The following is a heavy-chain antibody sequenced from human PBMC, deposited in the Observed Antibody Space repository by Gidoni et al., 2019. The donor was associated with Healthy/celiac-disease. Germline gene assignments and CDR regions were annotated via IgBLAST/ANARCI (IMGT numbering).Heavy chain of an antibody. V-gene: IGHV4-34*01. CDR1: GGSFSGYY. CDR3: ARGRIAAAGTKIVNWFDP. D-gene: IGHD6-13*01. CDR2: INHSGST. Sequence: QVQLQQWGAGLLKPSETLSLTCAVYGGSFSGYYWSWIRQPPGKGLEWIGEINHSGSTNYNPSLKSRVTISVDTSKNQFSLKLSSVTAADTAVYYCARGRIAAAGTKIVNWFDPWGQGTLVTVSS. J-gene: IGHJ5*02.